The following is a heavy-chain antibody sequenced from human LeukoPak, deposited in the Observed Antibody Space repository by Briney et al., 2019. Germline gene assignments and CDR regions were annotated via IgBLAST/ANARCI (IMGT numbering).Heavy chain of an antibody. D-gene: IGHD3-10*01. CDR2: IKEEGSEK. J-gene: IGHJ4*02. CDR3: ARGGGVLWFGDL. CDR1: GFTFSSYW. V-gene: IGHV3-7*04. Sequence: QPGGSLRLSCAASGFTFSSYWMSWVRQAPGKGLEWGANIKEEGSEKYYVDTVKGRFTISRDNAKNSLYLQMNSLRAEDTAVYYCARGGGVLWFGDLWDQGTLVTVSS.